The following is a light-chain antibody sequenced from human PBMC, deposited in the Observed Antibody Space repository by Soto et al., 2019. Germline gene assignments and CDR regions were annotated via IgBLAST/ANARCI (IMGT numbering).Light chain of an antibody. Sequence: EIVLTQSPGTLSLSPGERATLSCRASQSVSSSYVAWYQQKPGQAPRLLIYGASSRATGIPDRFSGSGSGTDFTLTISRLEPEDFAVYYCQQYGSSLLTFGQGTKVEIK. CDR1: QSVSSSY. CDR3: QQYGSSLLT. CDR2: GAS. V-gene: IGKV3-20*01. J-gene: IGKJ1*01.